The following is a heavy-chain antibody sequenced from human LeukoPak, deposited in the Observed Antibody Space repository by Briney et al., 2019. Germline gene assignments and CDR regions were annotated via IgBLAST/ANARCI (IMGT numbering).Heavy chain of an antibody. CDR1: GFTFSSYW. D-gene: IGHD1-26*01. J-gene: IGHJ4*02. Sequence: GGSLRLSCAASGFTFSSYWMRWVRQAPGKGLDWVASINQDGSEKYYVDSVKGRFTIPRDNAKNSLYLQMNSLRADDTAVYYCARARGGSNSDYWGQGTLVTVSS. CDR2: INQDGSEK. V-gene: IGHV3-7*05. CDR3: ARARGGSNSDY.